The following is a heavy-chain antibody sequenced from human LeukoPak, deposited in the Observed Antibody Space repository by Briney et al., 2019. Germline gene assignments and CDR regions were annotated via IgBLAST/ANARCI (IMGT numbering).Heavy chain of an antibody. CDR2: INPNSGGT. CDR1: GSTFTGYY. CDR3: ARSSTDGDWFDP. V-gene: IGHV1-2*02. Sequence: GSVKVSCKASGSTFTGYYMHWVRQAPGQGLEWMGWINPNSGGTNYAQKFQGRVTMTRDTSISTAYMELSRLRSDDTAVYYCARSSTDGDWFDPWGQGTLVTVSS. D-gene: IGHD4-17*01. J-gene: IGHJ5*02.